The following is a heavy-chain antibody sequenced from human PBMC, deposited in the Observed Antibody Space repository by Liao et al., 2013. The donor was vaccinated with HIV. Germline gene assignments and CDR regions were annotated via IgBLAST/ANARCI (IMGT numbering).Heavy chain of an antibody. CDR3: AREEWELPDYSYYMDV. D-gene: IGHD1-26*01. Sequence: QVHLEESGPGLVKPSQTLSLTCTVSGVSISDSFSWTWVRQSPGRALQWIGYIYFNGGTFSNPSLRSRVTISVDTSRNRFSLNLRSVTAADTAVYYCAREEWELPDYSYYMDVWAKDDGHRLL. J-gene: IGHJ6*03. V-gene: IGHV4-30-2*06. CDR2: IYFNGGT. CDR1: GVSISDSFS.